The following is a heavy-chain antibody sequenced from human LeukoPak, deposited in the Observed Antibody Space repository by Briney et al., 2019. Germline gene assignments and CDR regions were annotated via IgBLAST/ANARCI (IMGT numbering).Heavy chain of an antibody. Sequence: KASETLSLTCTVSGGPISSSTSYWGWIRQPPGKGLEWIGRIYTSGSTNYNPSLKSRVTMSVDTSKNQFSLKLSSVTAADTAVYYCARDRQLVLPFGYYYYYMDVWGKGTTVTVSS. V-gene: IGHV4-39*07. J-gene: IGHJ6*03. CDR3: ARDRQLVLPFGYYYYYMDV. CDR2: IYTSGST. D-gene: IGHD6-6*01. CDR1: GGPISSSTSY.